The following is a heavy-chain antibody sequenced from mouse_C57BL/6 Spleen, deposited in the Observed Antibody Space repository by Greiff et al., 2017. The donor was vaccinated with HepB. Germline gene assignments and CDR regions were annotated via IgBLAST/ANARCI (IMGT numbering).Heavy chain of an antibody. CDR3: ATSSGNLYYFDY. V-gene: IGHV1-50*01. J-gene: IGHJ2*01. CDR1: GYTFTSYW. D-gene: IGHD2-1*01. CDR2: IDPSDSYT. Sequence: QVQLQQPGAELVKPGASVKLSCKASGYTFTSYWMQWVKQRPGQGLEWIGEIDPSDSYTNYNQKFKGKATLTVDTSSSTAYMQLSSLTSEDSAVYYCATSSGNLYYFDYWGQGTTLTVSS.